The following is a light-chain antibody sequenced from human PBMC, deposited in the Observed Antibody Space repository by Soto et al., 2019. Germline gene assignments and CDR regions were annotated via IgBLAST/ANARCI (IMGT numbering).Light chain of an antibody. CDR1: QTIDSW. CDR3: QQYHIYSGT. V-gene: IGKV1-5*03. J-gene: IGKJ1*01. Sequence: DIHMTQSPSTLSASVGDRFTITCRASQTIDSWLAWYQQRPGKPPNLLIYKASTLASGVPSRFSGSGSGTEFTLTINSLQPDDFATYYCQQYHIYSGTFGQGTKVDI. CDR2: KAS.